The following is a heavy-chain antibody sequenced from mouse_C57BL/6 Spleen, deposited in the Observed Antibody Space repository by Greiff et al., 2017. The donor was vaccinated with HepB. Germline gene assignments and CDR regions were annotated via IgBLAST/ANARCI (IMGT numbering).Heavy chain of an antibody. J-gene: IGHJ2*01. D-gene: IGHD1-1*01. CDR2: IYPGDGDT. Sequence: VQLQQSGAELVKPGASVKISCKASGYAFSSYWMNWVKQRPGKGLEWIGQIYPGDGDTNYNGKFKGKATLTADKSSSTAYMQLSSLTSEDSAVYFCARLYGSSYDYFDYWGQGTTLTVSS. CDR1: GYAFSSYW. V-gene: IGHV1-80*01. CDR3: ARLYGSSYDYFDY.